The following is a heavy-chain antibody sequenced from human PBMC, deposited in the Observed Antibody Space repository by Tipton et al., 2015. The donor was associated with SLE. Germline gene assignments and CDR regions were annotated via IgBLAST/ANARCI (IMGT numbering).Heavy chain of an antibody. CDR2: IYPGDSDT. Sequence: QLVQSGAEVKKPEESLKISCKGSGYSFTTYWIGWVRQMPGKGLEWMGIIYPGDSDTRYSPSFQGQVTISADKSISTAYLQWSSLKASDTAMYYCARAYYYDSSGYGMGFGMDVWGQRTTVTVSS. CDR1: GYSFTTYW. D-gene: IGHD3-22*01. CDR3: ARAYYYDSSGYGMGFGMDV. V-gene: IGHV5-51*03. J-gene: IGHJ6*02.